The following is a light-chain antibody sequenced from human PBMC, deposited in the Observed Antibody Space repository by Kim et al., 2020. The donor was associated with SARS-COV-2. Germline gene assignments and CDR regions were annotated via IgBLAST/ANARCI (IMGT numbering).Light chain of an antibody. V-gene: IGLV1-40*01. CDR3: RSYDSSLSCL. Sequence: QSVLTQPRSVSGAPGQRVTISCTGTSTDIGADNDVHWYQQLPGTAPKLLIYGNSNRPSGVPDRFSGSKSGITASLAITGLQAEDEADYYCRSYDSSLSCLFGGGTQLTVL. CDR2: GNS. CDR1: STDIGADND. J-gene: IGLJ3*02.